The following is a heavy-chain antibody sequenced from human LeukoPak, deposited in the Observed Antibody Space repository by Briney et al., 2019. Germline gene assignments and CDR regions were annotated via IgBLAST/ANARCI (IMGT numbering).Heavy chain of an antibody. J-gene: IGHJ3*02. CDR2: IHTSGST. CDR3: ARGRGEVVVAAWDVFDI. CDR1: GGSFSSHY. Sequence: SETLSLTCIVSGGSFSSHYWSWIRQSAGKGPEWIGRIHTSGSTNYNPSLRSRVTISVDTSKNQFSLRLSSVTAADTAVYYCARGRGEVVVAAWDVFDIWGQGTMVTASS. D-gene: IGHD2-15*01. V-gene: IGHV4-4*07.